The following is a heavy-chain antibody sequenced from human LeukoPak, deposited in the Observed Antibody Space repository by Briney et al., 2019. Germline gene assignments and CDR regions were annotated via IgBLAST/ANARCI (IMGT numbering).Heavy chain of an antibody. CDR2: IYYSGST. D-gene: IGHD6-13*01. V-gene: IGHV4-59*01. Sequence: ASETLSLTCTVSGGSISSYYWSWIRQPPGKGLEWIGYIYYSGSTNYNTSLKSRVTISVDTSKNQFSLKLSSVTAADTAVYYCARGRRYSSSWEDAFDIWGQGTMVTVSS. CDR3: ARGRRYSSSWEDAFDI. J-gene: IGHJ3*02. CDR1: GGSISSYY.